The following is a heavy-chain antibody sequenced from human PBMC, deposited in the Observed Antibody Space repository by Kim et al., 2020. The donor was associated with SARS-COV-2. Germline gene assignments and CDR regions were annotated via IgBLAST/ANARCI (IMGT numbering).Heavy chain of an antibody. V-gene: IGHV1-8*01. D-gene: IGHD3-10*01. J-gene: IGHJ6*03. CDR1: GYTFTSYD. CDR2: MNPNSGNT. CDR3: ARAKLVQGVFYYYYYMDV. Sequence: ASVKVSCKASGYTFTSYDINWVRQATGQGLEWMGWMNPNSGNTGYAQKFQGRVTMTRNTSISTAYIELSSLRSEDTAVYYCARAKLVQGVFYYYYYMDVWGKGTTVTVS.